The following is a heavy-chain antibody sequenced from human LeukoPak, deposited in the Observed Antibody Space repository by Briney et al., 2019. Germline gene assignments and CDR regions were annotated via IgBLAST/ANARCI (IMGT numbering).Heavy chain of an antibody. CDR2: ISWNSGSI. CDR3: AKDMTGQAVAADS. J-gene: IGHJ4*02. Sequence: GGSLRLSCAASGFTFDDYAMHWVRQAPGKGLEWVSGISWNSGSIGYADSVKGRFTISRDSAKNSLYLQMNSLRAEDSALYYCAKDMTGQAVAADSWGQGTLVTVSS. D-gene: IGHD6-19*01. CDR1: GFTFDDYA. V-gene: IGHV3-9*01.